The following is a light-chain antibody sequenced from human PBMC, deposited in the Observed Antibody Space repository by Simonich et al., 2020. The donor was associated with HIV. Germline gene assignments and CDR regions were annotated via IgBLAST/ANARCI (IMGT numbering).Light chain of an antibody. CDR1: QSVSSN. Sequence: EIVMTQSPATLSVSPGERPTLYCRASQSVSSNLAWYQKKPGQAPRLIIYGASTRATGIPARFSGSGSGTEFTLTISSMQSEDFAVYYCQQYDNWPLLFGQGTKLEIK. J-gene: IGKJ2*01. CDR3: QQYDNWPLL. CDR2: GAS. V-gene: IGKV3-15*01.